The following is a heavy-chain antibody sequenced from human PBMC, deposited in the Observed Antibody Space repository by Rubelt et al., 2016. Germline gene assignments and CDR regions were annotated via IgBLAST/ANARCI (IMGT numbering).Heavy chain of an antibody. Sequence: QVQLQESGPGLVKPSETLSLTCSVSGGSISSYYWTWIRQPPGKGLEWIGEINHSGSTNYNPSLKSRVSISVDTSKNQFSLSLSSVTAADTAVYYCARQVGSGKWYSDLWGRGTLVTVSS. CDR3: ARQVGSGKWYSDL. J-gene: IGHJ2*01. D-gene: IGHD1-26*01. CDR2: INHSGST. CDR1: GGSISSYY. V-gene: IGHV4-59*08.